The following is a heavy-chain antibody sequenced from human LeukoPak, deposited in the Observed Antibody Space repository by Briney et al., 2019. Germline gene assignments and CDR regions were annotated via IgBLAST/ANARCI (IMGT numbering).Heavy chain of an antibody. D-gene: IGHD1-26*01. CDR1: GGSISSYY. V-gene: IGHV4-59*01. CDR3: AGGLTWENAFDI. J-gene: IGHJ3*02. Sequence: SETLPLTCTVSGGSISSYYWSWIRQPPGKGLEWIGYVYYSGTTNYSPSLRSRVTISVDTSKNQFSLKLSSVTAADTAVYYCAGGLTWENAFDIWGQGTKVTVSS. CDR2: VYYSGTT.